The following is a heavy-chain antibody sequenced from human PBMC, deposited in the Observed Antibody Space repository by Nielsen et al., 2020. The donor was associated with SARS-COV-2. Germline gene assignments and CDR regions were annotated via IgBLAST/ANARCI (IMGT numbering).Heavy chain of an antibody. Sequence: GESLKISCAASGFTFSNYAMSWVRQAPGKGLEWVSSISSSSSYIYYADSVKGRFTISRDNAKNSLYLQMNSLRAEDTAVYYCARGTATAMAYYYYYGMDVWGQGTTVTVSS. V-gene: IGHV3-21*01. J-gene: IGHJ6*02. CDR3: ARGTATAMAYYYYYGMDV. CDR1: GFTFSNYA. CDR2: ISSSSSYI. D-gene: IGHD5-18*01.